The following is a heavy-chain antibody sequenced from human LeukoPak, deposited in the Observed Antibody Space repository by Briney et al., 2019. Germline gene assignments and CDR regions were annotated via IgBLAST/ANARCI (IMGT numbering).Heavy chain of an antibody. CDR1: GYTFTGYY. Sequence: ASVKVSCKASGYTFTGYYMHWVRQAPGQGLEWMGWINPDSGDTNYAEKFQGRVTMTRDTSISTAYMEVSRLRSDDTAVYYCARDYVAMSTIRDFGYWGQGTLVTVSS. V-gene: IGHV1-2*02. CDR3: ARDYVAMSTIRDFGY. D-gene: IGHD5-24*01. J-gene: IGHJ4*02. CDR2: INPDSGDT.